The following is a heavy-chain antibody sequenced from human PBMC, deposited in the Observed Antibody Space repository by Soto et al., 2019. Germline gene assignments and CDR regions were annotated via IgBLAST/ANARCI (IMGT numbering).Heavy chain of an antibody. J-gene: IGHJ6*02. CDR2: LSNSGYTT. CDR1: GFTFNTYA. CDR3: AKGYYGSGSYPTLDV. D-gene: IGHD3-10*01. V-gene: IGHV3-23*01. Sequence: GGSLRLSCAASGFTFNTYAMTWARQAPGKGLEWVSALSNSGYTTYYADSVKGRFTISRDNSKNTLYLQMNSLRAEDTAVYYCAKGYYGSGSYPTLDVWGQGTTVTVSS.